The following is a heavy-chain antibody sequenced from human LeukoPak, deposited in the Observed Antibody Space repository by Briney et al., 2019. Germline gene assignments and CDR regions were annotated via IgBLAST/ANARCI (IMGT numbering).Heavy chain of an antibody. CDR3: ARDVPKPPDYYGSGSLYPY. D-gene: IGHD3-10*01. V-gene: IGHV1-2*02. CDR1: GYTFTGYY. J-gene: IGHJ4*02. CDR2: INPNSGGT. Sequence: ASVKVSCKASGYTFTGYYMHWVRQAPGQGLEWMGWINPNSGGTNYAQKFQGRVTMTRDTSISTAYMELSRLRSDDTAVYYCARDVPKPPDYYGSGSLYPYWGQGTLVTVSS.